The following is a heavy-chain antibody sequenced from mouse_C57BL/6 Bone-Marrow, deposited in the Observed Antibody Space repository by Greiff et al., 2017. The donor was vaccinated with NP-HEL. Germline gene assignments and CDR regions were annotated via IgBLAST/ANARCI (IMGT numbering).Heavy chain of an antibody. CDR1: GYTFTDYY. J-gene: IGHJ1*03. V-gene: IGHV1-19*01. Sequence: VQLQQSGPVLVKPGASVKMSCKASGYTFTDYYMNWVKQSHGKSLEWIGVINPYNGGTSYNQKFKGKATLTVDKSSSTAYMELNSLTSEDSAVYYCASGKSYGSSYRWYFDVWGTGTTVTVSS. CDR3: ASGKSYGSSYRWYFDV. CDR2: INPYNGGT. D-gene: IGHD1-1*01.